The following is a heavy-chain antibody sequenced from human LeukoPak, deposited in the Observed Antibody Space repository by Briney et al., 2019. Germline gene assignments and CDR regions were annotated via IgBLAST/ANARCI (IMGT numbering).Heavy chain of an antibody. J-gene: IGHJ4*02. CDR1: EYTITDYH. V-gene: IGHV1-2*02. CDR3: ARRYSDSSEGFDY. Sequence: ASVKVSCKASEYTITDYHMHWVRQAPGQGLEWMGWINPNSGGTNYAQKFQGRVTMTRDTSISTAYMELSGLRSDDTAVYYCARRYSDSSEGFDYWGQGTLVTVSS. D-gene: IGHD6-6*01. CDR2: INPNSGGT.